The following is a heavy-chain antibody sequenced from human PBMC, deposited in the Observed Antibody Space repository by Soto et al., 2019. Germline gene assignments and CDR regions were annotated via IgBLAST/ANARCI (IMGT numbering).Heavy chain of an antibody. CDR3: ARPHATWIYCLDIPAQPTGVDV. CDR2: IIPIFGTA. CDR1: VVTYRSCA. V-gene: IGHV1-69*13. Sequence: SVKVCCEASVVTYRSCAIMCVRPAPGQGLEWMGGIIPIFGTANYAQKFQGRVTITADESTSTAYMELSSLRSEDTAFYYCARPHATWIYCLDIPAQPTGVDV. J-gene: IGHJ6*01. D-gene: IGHD5-12*01.